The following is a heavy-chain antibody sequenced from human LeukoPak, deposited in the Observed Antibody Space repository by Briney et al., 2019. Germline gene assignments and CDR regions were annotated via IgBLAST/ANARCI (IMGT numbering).Heavy chain of an antibody. V-gene: IGHV1-46*01. CDR2: VNPSGGAI. Sequence: GASVKVSCKASGYTFTSYYIHWVRQAPGQGLEWMGIVNPSGGAISYAQEFQGRVTMTRDTSTATVYMELSSLRSEDTAVYYCARDVGATYHFDYWGQGTVVTVSS. D-gene: IGHD1-26*01. J-gene: IGHJ4*02. CDR3: ARDVGATYHFDY. CDR1: GYTFTSYY.